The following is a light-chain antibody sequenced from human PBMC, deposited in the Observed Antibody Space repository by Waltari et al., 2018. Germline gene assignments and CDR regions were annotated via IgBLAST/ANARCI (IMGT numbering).Light chain of an antibody. J-gene: IGLJ1*01. V-gene: IGLV3-21*04. CDR1: NIGSYS. CDR2: YDS. Sequence: SYVLTQPPSVSVAPGETARITCGVDNIGSYSVHWYQQKPRQAPVLVIFYDSDRPSGIPARFSGSNSGNTATLTITSVEAGDEARYYCQVWHPDIDPGVFGTGTEVTVL. CDR3: QVWHPDIDPGV.